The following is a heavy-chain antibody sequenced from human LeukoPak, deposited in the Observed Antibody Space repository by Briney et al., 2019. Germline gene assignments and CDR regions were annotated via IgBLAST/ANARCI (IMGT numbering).Heavy chain of an antibody. V-gene: IGHV3-11*01. CDR3: ARDSIVRGNIGNDMDV. D-gene: IGHD2-8*01. Sequence: AGGSLRLSCAASGFTVSSNYMSWVRQAPGKGLEWVSYISSSGSTIYYADSVKGRFTISRDNAKNSLYLQMNSLRAEDTAVYYCARDSIVRGNIGNDMDVWGKGTTVTVSS. CDR1: GFTVSSNY. CDR2: ISSSGSTI. J-gene: IGHJ6*03.